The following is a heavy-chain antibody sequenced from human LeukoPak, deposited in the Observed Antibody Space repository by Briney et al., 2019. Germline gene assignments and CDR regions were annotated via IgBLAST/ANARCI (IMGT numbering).Heavy chain of an antibody. CDR1: GGSFSGYY. Sequence: PSETLSLTCAVYGGSFSGYYWSWIRQPPGKGLEWIGEINHSGSTNYNPSLKSRVTISVDTSKNQFSLKLSSVTAADTAVYYCARRAAGNYWYFDLWGRGTLVTVSS. J-gene: IGHJ2*01. CDR3: ARRAAGNYWYFDL. CDR2: INHSGST. D-gene: IGHD1-1*01. V-gene: IGHV4-34*01.